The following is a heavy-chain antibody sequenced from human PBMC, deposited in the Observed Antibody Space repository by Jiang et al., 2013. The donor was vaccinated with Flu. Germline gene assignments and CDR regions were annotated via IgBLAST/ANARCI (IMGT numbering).Heavy chain of an antibody. J-gene: IGHJ4*02. Sequence: VLLKPSETLSLTCAVYGGSFSYYYWSWIRQPPGKGLEWIGEIHHSGSTNYNPSLKSRVTISVDTSKNQFSLKLTSVTAADTAVYYCARGKPDYWGQGTQVTVSS. CDR3: ARGKPDY. CDR1: GGSFSYYY. CDR2: IHHSGST. V-gene: IGHV4-34*01.